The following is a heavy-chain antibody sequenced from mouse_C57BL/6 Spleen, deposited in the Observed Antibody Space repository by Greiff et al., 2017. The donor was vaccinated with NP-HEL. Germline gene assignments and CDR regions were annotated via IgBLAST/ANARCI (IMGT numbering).Heavy chain of an antibody. CDR1: GYSITSGYY. CDR2: ISYDGSN. CDR3: ASRVSYYDYDAFAY. Sequence: EVQLQESGPGLVKPSQSLSLTCSVTGYSITSGYYWNWIRQFPGNKLEWMGYISYDGSNNYNPSLKNRISITRDTSKNQFFLKLNSVTTEDTATYYCASRVSYYDYDAFAYWGQGTLVTVSA. V-gene: IGHV3-6*01. J-gene: IGHJ3*01. D-gene: IGHD2-4*01.